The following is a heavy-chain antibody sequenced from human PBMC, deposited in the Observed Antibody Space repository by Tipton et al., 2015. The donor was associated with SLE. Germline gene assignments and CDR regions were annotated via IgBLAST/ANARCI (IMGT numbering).Heavy chain of an antibody. CDR2: IYSSGSP. J-gene: IGHJ4*02. CDR3: AREGGVGRPEIGIDY. Sequence: TLSLTCTVSGGSISWSSYYWDWIRQPPGKGPEWIGSIYSSGSPYYNASLKSRVTISVDRSKNQFSLRLSSVTAADTAVYYCAREGGVGRPEIGIDYWGQGALVTVSS. CDR1: GGSISWSSYY. V-gene: IGHV4-39*02. D-gene: IGHD6-6*01.